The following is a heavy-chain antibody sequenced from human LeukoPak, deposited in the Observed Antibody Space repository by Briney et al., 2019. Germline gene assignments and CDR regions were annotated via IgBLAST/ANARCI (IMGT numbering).Heavy chain of an antibody. V-gene: IGHV3-48*04. J-gene: IGHJ6*02. D-gene: IGHD3-3*01. Sequence: PGGSLRLSCAASGFTFNIYSMNWVRQAPGKGLEWVSYISSSSSNNIYYADSVKGRFTISRDNAKNSLYLQMNSLRAEDTAVYYCARIPTKDYDFWSGSYYYGMDVWGQGTTVTVSS. CDR3: ARIPTKDYDFWSGSYYYGMDV. CDR2: ISSSSSNNI. CDR1: GFTFNIYS.